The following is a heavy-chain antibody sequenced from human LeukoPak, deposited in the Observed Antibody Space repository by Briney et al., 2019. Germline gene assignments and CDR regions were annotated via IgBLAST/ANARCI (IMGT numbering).Heavy chain of an antibody. CDR3: ARDKGIVGITTPFDY. J-gene: IGHJ4*02. CDR2: IYPGDSDT. D-gene: IGHD1-26*01. Sequence: GESLKISCKGSGYSFTSYWIGWVRQMPGKGLEWMGIIYPGDSDTRYSPSFQGQVTISADKSISTAYLQWSSLKASDTAMYYCARDKGIVGITTPFDYWGQGTLVTVSS. CDR1: GYSFTSYW. V-gene: IGHV5-51*01.